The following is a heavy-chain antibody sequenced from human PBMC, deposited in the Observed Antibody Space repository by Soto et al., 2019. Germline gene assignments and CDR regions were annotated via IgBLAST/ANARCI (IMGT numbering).Heavy chain of an antibody. V-gene: IGHV1-46*01. CDR2: INPSGGST. CDR1: GYTFTSYY. D-gene: IGHD3-3*01. J-gene: IGHJ5*02. Sequence: QVQLVQSGAEVKKPGASVKVSCKASGYTFTSYYMHWVRQAPGQGLEWMGIINPSGGSTSYAQKFQGRVTMTRDTSTRTVYMELSSLRSEDTAVYYCARDVARITIFGVANNWFDPWGQGTLVTVSS. CDR3: ARDVARITIFGVANNWFDP.